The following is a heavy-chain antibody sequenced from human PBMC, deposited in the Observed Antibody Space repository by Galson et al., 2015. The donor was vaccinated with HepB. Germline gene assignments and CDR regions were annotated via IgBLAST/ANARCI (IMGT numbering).Heavy chain of an antibody. J-gene: IGHJ4*02. V-gene: IGHV3-49*04. Sequence: SLRLSCAASGFTFGDYAMSWVRQAPGKGLEWVGFIRSKAYGGTTEYAASVKGRFTISRDDSKSIAYLQMNSLKTEDTAVYYCTRAGILYILPSWHFDYWGQGTLVTVSS. CDR3: TRAGILYILPSWHFDY. D-gene: IGHD2-8*01. CDR2: IRSKAYGGTT. CDR1: GFTFGDYA.